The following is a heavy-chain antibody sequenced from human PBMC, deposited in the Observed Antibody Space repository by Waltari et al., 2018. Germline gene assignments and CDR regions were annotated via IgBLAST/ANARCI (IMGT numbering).Heavy chain of an antibody. CDR1: GGTFSSYA. V-gene: IGHV1-69*14. CDR3: ASDRATVVTPYKYFQH. CDR2: IIPIFGTA. J-gene: IGHJ1*01. Sequence: QVQLVQSGAEVKKPGSSVKVSCKASGGTFSSYAISWVRQAPGQGLEWMGGIIPIFGTANYAQKFQGRVTITADKSTSTAYMELSSLRSEDTAVYYCASDRATVVTPYKYFQHWGQGTLVTVSS. D-gene: IGHD4-17*01.